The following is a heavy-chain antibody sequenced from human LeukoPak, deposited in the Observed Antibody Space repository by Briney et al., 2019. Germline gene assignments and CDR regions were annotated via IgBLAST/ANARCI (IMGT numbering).Heavy chain of an antibody. CDR3: ASISHYDSSGYYYPAY. D-gene: IGHD3-22*01. Sequence: WASVKVSCKASGYTFTGYYMHWVRQAPGQGLEWMGWINPNSGGTNYAQKFQGKVTTTRDTSISTAYMELSRLRSDDTAVYYCASISHYDSSGYYYPAYWGQGTLVTVSS. CDR2: INPNSGGT. CDR1: GYTFTGYY. J-gene: IGHJ4*02. V-gene: IGHV1-2*02.